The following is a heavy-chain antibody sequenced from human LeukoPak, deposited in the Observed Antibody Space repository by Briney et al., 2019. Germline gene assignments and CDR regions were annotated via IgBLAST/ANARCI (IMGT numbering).Heavy chain of an antibody. J-gene: IGHJ4*02. CDR3: ARKETGNYRVFDY. CDR1: GGSISTSNW. Sequence: PSETLSLTCAVPGGSISTSNWWSWVRQPPGKGLEWIGEIYHGGSTNYNPSLKSRVTISVDKSKNQFSLNLSSVTAADTAVYYCARKETGNYRVFDYWGQGTLVTVSS. D-gene: IGHD7-27*01. V-gene: IGHV4-4*02. CDR2: IYHGGST.